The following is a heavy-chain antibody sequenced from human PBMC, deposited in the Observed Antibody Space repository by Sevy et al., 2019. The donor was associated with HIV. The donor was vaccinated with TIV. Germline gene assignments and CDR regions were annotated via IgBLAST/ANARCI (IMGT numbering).Heavy chain of an antibody. CDR2: ISGSSSYI. D-gene: IGHD2-21*02. CDR3: ARGRGDPRADCLDY. V-gene: IGHV3-21*01. J-gene: IGHJ4*02. CDR1: GFTFNIYS. Sequence: GGSLRLSCAASGFTFNIYSMNWVRQAPGKGLEWVSSISGSSSYIFYADSVKGRFTISRDNAKNSLYLQMNSLRAEDTAVYYWARGRGDPRADCLDYWGQGTLVTVSS.